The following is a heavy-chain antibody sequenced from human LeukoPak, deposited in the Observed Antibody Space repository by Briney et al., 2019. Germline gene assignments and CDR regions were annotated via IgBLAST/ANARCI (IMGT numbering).Heavy chain of an antibody. CDR3: TTERYYALAY. CDR2: IKSRADGGTT. CDR1: GFTFINAW. Sequence: GRSLRLSCAASGFTFINAWMSWVRQAPGKGLEWVGRIKSRADGGTTDYAAPVKGRFSISRDDSKNTLYLQMNSLKTEDTALYYCTTERYYALAYWGQGTLVTVSS. V-gene: IGHV3-15*01. J-gene: IGHJ4*02. D-gene: IGHD2-2*01.